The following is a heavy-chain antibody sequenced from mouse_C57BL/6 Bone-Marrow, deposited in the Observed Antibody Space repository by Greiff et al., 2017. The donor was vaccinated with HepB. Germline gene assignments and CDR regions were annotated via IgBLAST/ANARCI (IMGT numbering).Heavy chain of an antibody. CDR1: GFTFSDYY. CDR2: ISNGGGST. Sequence: EVKLMESGGGLVQPGGSLKLSCAASGFTFSDYYMYWVRQTPEKRLEWVAYISNGGGSTYYPDTVKGRFTISRDNAKNTLYLQMSRLKSEDTAMYYCARHGYYSNYVGAMDYWGQGTSVTVSS. D-gene: IGHD2-5*01. V-gene: IGHV5-12*01. CDR3: ARHGYYSNYVGAMDY. J-gene: IGHJ4*01.